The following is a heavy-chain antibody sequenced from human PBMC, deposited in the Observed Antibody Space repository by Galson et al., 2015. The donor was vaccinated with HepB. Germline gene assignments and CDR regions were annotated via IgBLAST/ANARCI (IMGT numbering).Heavy chain of an antibody. J-gene: IGHJ6*02. D-gene: IGHD5-24*01. CDR1: GYTFTSYG. Sequence: SVKVSCKASGYTFTSYGISWVRQAPGQGLEWMGWISAYNGNTNYAQKLQGRVTMTTDTSTSTAYMELRSLRSEDTAVYYCAAPNVEMATIWSLPDMYYYYYGMDVWGQGTTVTVSS. CDR3: AAPNVEMATIWSLPDMYYYYYGMDV. CDR2: ISAYNGNT. V-gene: IGHV1-18*01.